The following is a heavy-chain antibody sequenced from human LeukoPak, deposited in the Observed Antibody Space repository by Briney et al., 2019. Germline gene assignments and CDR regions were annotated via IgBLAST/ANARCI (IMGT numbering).Heavy chain of an antibody. CDR1: GYTFTGYY. CDR2: INPNNGGT. CDR3: AGEDNSSGYRPFDI. D-gene: IGHD3-22*01. V-gene: IGHV1-2*06. J-gene: IGHJ3*02. Sequence: HGASVKVSCKASGYTFTGYYIHWVRQAPGQGLEWMGRINPNNGGTNYAQKFQGRVTMTRDMSMSTAYMGLSRLRSVDTAVYYCAGEDNSSGYRPFDIWGQGTMVTVPS.